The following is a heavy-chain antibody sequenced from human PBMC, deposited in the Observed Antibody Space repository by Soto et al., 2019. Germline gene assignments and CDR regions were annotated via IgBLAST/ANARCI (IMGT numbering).Heavy chain of an antibody. CDR3: ATPRDSIAAAANDAFDI. CDR1: GYTFTSYY. V-gene: IGHV1-46*03. D-gene: IGHD6-13*01. J-gene: IGHJ3*02. Sequence: GASVKVSCKASGYTFTSYYMHWVRQAPGQGLEWMGIINPSGGSTSYAQKFQGRVTMTRDTSTSTVYMELSSLRSEDTAVYYCATPRDSIAAAANDAFDIRGQGTMVTVSS. CDR2: INPSGGST.